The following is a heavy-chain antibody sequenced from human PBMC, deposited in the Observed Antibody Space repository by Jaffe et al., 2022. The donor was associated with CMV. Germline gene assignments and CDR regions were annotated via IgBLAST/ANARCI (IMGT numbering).Heavy chain of an antibody. CDR2: INGFNGNT. CDR1: GYTFSNYG. Sequence: QVQLVQSGAEVSKPGASVKVSCKTSGYTFSNYGIGWVRQAPGQGPEWMGWINGFNGNTKYAENVQGRVTMTTDTSTSTGYMELRSLTSDDTAMYYCARVRYTGNTPWSWFDTWGQGTLVTVSS. CDR3: ARVRYTGNTPWSWFDT. J-gene: IGHJ5*02. V-gene: IGHV1-18*01. D-gene: IGHD1-26*01.